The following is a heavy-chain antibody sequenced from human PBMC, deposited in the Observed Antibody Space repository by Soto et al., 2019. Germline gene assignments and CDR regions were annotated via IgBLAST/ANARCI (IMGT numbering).Heavy chain of an antibody. CDR3: ARGLGYCSGGSCYRYYFEY. Sequence: GSLRLSCAASGFTVSSYEMNWVRQAPGKGLEWVSYISSSGTTIYYADSVKGRFTISRDNTKNSLYLQMNSLRAEDTAIYYCARGLGYCSGGSCYRYYFEYWGQGTLVTVSS. CDR2: ISSSGTTI. D-gene: IGHD2-15*01. J-gene: IGHJ4*02. CDR1: GFTVSSYE. V-gene: IGHV3-48*03.